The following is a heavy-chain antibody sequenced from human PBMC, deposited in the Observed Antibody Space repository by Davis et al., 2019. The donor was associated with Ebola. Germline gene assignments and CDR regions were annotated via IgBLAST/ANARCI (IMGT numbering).Heavy chain of an antibody. Sequence: SETLSLTCAVYGGSFSGYYWSWIRQPPGKGLEWIGEINHSGSTNYNPSLKSRVTISVDTSKNQFSLKLSSVTAADTAVYYCARGIGGAVGWFDPWGQRTLVTVSS. CDR1: GGSFSGYY. CDR3: ARGIGGAVGWFDP. CDR2: INHSGST. D-gene: IGHD3-16*01. J-gene: IGHJ5*02. V-gene: IGHV4-34*01.